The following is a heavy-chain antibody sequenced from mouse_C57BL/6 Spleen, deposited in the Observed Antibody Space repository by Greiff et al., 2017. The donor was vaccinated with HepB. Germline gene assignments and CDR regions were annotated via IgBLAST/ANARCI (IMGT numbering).Heavy chain of an antibody. J-gene: IGHJ2*01. Sequence: DVKLVESGGGLVKPGGSLKLSCAASGFTFSDYGMHWVRQAPEKGLEWVAYISSGSSTIYYADTVKGRFTISRDNAKNTLFLQMTSLRSEDTAMYYCARPAGGCFDYWGQGTTLTVSS. D-gene: IGHD1-2*01. CDR3: ARPAGGCFDY. CDR2: ISSGSSTI. CDR1: GFTFSDYG. V-gene: IGHV5-17*01.